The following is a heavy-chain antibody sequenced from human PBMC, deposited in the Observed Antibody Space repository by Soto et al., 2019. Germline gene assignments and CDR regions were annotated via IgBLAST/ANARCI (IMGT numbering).Heavy chain of an antibody. CDR1: GFTFSNYA. D-gene: IGHD3-9*01. CDR2: ISDSGVP. J-gene: IGHJ6*02. Sequence: GESLKISCAASGFTFSNYAMNWVRQAPGKGLEWVSSISDSGVPYYADSVKGRFTFSRDNSKNTLYLQVNSLRAEDTAVYYCAKSTMTGKIFAYGMDVWGQGTTVTVSS. V-gene: IGHV3-23*01. CDR3: AKSTMTGKIFAYGMDV.